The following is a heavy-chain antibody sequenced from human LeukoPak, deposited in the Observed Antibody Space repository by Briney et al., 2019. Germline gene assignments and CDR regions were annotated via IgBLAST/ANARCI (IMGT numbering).Heavy chain of an antibody. CDR2: IYSDGST. Sequence: GGSLRLSCAASGLTVSNNYMSWVRQAPGKGLEWVSIIYSDGSTDYADSVKGRFTISRDNSKNTLYLQMNSLRAEDTAVYYCARDRTGQQQISRKDYYYMDVWGKGTTVTISS. CDR3: ARDRTGQQQISRKDYYYMDV. D-gene: IGHD6-13*01. CDR1: GLTVSNNY. V-gene: IGHV3-66*01. J-gene: IGHJ6*03.